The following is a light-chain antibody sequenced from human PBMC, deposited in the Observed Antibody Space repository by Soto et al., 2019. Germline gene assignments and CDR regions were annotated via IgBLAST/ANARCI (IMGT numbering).Light chain of an antibody. CDR3: QQLNSYPRT. CDR2: AAS. CDR1: QGISSY. Sequence: IQLTQSPSSRSAWVIGIVRRTFLASQGISSYLAWYQQKPGKAPKLLIYAASTLQSGVPSRFSGSGSGTDFTLTISGLQPQDFATYYCQQLNSYPRTFGQGTKVDIK. V-gene: IGKV1-9*01. J-gene: IGKJ1*01.